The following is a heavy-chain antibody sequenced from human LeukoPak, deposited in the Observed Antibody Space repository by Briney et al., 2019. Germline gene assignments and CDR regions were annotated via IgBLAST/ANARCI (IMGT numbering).Heavy chain of an antibody. Sequence: GGSLSLSCAASGFTFSYYYMSWIRQAPGKGLEWVSYISSSGSTIYYADSVKGRFTISRDNAKNSLYLQMNSLRAEDTAVYYCARWLQSYYFDYWGQGTLVTVSS. J-gene: IGHJ4*02. CDR3: ARWLQSYYFDY. D-gene: IGHD5-24*01. CDR2: ISSSGSTI. CDR1: GFTFSYYY. V-gene: IGHV3-11*01.